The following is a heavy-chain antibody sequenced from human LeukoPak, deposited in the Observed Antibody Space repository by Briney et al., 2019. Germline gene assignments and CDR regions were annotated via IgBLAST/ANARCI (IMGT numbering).Heavy chain of an antibody. Sequence: SVKVSCKASGGTFSSYAISWVRPAPGQGLEWMGGIIPIFGTANYAQKFQGRVTITADESTSTAYMELSSLRSEDTAVYYCARDGGPLGYCSSTSCYNYWFDPWGQGTLVTVSS. CDR1: GGTFSSYA. J-gene: IGHJ5*02. V-gene: IGHV1-69*01. CDR2: IIPIFGTA. CDR3: ARDGGPLGYCSSTSCYNYWFDP. D-gene: IGHD2-2*02.